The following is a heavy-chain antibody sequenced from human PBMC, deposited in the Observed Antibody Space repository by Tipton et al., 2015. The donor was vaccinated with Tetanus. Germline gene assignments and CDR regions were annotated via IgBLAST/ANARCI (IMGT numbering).Heavy chain of an antibody. D-gene: IGHD4-17*01. CDR3: ARRRTTTALSYYFDS. CDR2: IYPGDSNI. V-gene: IGHV5-51*01. J-gene: IGHJ4*02. CDR1: GYNFTIYW. Sequence: VQLVQSGAEVKKPGESLKISCRGSGYNFTIYWIGWVRQMSGKGLEWMGIIYPGDSNIRYSPSFQGQVTISADRSISTAYLQWSSLKATDTAMYYCARRRTTTALSYYFDSWXQGTLVTVSS.